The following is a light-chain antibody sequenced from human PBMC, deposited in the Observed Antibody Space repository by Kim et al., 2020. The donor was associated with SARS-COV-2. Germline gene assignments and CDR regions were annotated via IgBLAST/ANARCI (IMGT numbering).Light chain of an antibody. CDR1: QDIRND. CDR3: LQHNTYPIT. J-gene: IGKJ5*01. Sequence: DIQMTQSPSSLSASVGDRVTITCRASQDIRNDLGWYQQNPGRPPKRLIYGASSLQSGVPSRFSGSGSGTEFTLTISSLQPEDFATYFYLQHNTYPITFGQGTRLEIK. CDR2: GAS. V-gene: IGKV1-17*01.